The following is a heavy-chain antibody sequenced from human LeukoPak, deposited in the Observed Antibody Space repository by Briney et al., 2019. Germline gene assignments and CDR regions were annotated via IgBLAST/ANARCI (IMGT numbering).Heavy chain of an antibody. CDR3: AKGPRITLVRGGQWYYYMDV. D-gene: IGHD3-10*01. CDR1: GYTFTSYY. V-gene: IGHV1-46*01. Sequence: ASVKVSCKASGYTFTSYYLYWVRQAPGQGLEWMGIINPSGDSTNYAQKFQGRVTMTRDTSTSTVYMELSSLRSEDTAVYYCAKGPRITLVRGGQWYYYMDVWGKGTTVAISS. CDR2: INPSGDST. J-gene: IGHJ6*03.